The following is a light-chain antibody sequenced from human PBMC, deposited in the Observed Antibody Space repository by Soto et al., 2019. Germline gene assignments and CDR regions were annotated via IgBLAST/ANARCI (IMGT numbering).Light chain of an antibody. CDR3: QQSYSTPLT. Sequence: DIQMTQPPSSLSASVGDRVTITCRASQSISSYLNWYQQKPGKAPKLLIYAASSLQSGVPSRFSGSGSGTDFTLTISSLQPEDFATYYCQQSYSTPLTFGGGTKVDIK. V-gene: IGKV1-39*01. CDR2: AAS. CDR1: QSISSY. J-gene: IGKJ4*01.